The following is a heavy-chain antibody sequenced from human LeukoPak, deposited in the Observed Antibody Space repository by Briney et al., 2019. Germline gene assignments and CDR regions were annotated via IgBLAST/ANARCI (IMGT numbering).Heavy chain of an antibody. D-gene: IGHD6-13*01. CDR2: ISANSGDT. CDR1: GYTFTVNG. J-gene: IGHJ4*02. V-gene: IGHV1-18*01. Sequence: ASVKVSCKASGYTFTVNGISWMRQAPGQGLEWLGWISANSGDTNYAEQFQGRLTLATDTSTSTAYMELRSLRDDDTAVYYCARDRWYAFDYWGQGTLFTVSS. CDR3: ARDRWYAFDY.